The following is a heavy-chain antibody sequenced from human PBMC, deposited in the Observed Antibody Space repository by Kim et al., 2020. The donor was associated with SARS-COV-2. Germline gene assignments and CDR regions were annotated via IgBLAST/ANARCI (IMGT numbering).Heavy chain of an antibody. Sequence: SETLSLTCTVSGGSISSSSYYWGWIRQPPGKGLEWIGSIYYSGSTYYNPSLKSRVTISVDTSKNQFSLKLSSVTAADTAVYYCARRRAYSSSWSPDYWGQGTLVTVSS. CDR3: ARRRAYSSSWSPDY. V-gene: IGHV4-39*01. CDR2: IYYSGST. CDR1: GGSISSSSYY. J-gene: IGHJ4*02. D-gene: IGHD6-13*01.